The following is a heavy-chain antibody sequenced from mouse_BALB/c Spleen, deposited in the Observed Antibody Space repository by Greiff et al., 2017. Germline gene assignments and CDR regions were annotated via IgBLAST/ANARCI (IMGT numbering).Heavy chain of an antibody. D-gene: IGHD1-1*01. Sequence: QVQLQQSGPELVKPGASVKISCKASGYAFSSSWMNWVKQRPGQGLEWIGRIYPGDGDTNYNGKFKGKATLTADKSSSTAYMQLSSLTSVDSAVYFCARPSYDYGSSYWYMDVWGAGTTVTVSS. CDR3: ARPSYDYGSSYWYMDV. CDR1: GYAFSSSW. V-gene: IGHV1-82*01. J-gene: IGHJ1*01. CDR2: IYPGDGDT.